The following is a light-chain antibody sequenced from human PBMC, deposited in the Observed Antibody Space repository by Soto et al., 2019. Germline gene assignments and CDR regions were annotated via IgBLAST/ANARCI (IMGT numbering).Light chain of an antibody. CDR2: DAS. CDR1: QSVSSTS. Sequence: EIVLTQSPGTLSLSPGERATLSCRASQSVSSTSLAWYQQKPGQAPRLLIYDASSRATGIPDRFSGSGSGTDFTLTISRLEPEDFAVYYCQQNGSSPYTFGQGTKLEIK. V-gene: IGKV3-20*01. J-gene: IGKJ2*01. CDR3: QQNGSSPYT.